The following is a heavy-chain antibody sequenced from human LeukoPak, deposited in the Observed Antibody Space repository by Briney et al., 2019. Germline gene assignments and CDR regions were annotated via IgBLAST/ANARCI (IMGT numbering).Heavy chain of an antibody. J-gene: IGHJ4*02. D-gene: IGHD4-11*01. CDR3: AREGYSKVGFDY. V-gene: IGHV3-7*01. CDR2: VKQDGSEK. Sequence: GGSLRLSCAASGFTFKSYCMTWVRQAPGKGRECVANVKQDGSEKYYADPVKGRFTITRHNAKNSLYLQMNSLRVEDTSVYYCAREGYSKVGFDYWGQGTLVTVSS. CDR1: GFTFKSYC.